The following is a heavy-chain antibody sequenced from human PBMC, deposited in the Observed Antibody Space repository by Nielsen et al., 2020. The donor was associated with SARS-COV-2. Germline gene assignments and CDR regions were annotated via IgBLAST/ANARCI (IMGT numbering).Heavy chain of an antibody. J-gene: IGHJ4*02. V-gene: IGHV4-59*01. CDR3: ARGGDGYPIDY. CDR1: GGSIDNYY. D-gene: IGHD5-24*01. CDR2: IYYSGST. Sequence: SETLSLTCSVSGGSIDNYYWIWIRQPPGKGLEWIGYIYYSGSTNYNPSLKSRVTISVDTSKNQFSLKLSSVTAADTAVYYCARGGDGYPIDYWGQGTLVTVSS.